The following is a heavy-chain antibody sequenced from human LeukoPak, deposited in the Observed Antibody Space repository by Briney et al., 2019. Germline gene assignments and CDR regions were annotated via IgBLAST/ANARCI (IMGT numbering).Heavy chain of an antibody. CDR1: GFTFSSYS. Sequence: GGSLRLSCAASGFTFSSYSMNWVRQAPGKGLEWVANIKQDGSDKYYVDSVKGRFTISRDNAKNSLYLQMNSLRDEDTAVYYCARGGYSSSWLLFDYWGQGTLVTVSS. CDR3: ARGGYSSSWLLFDY. V-gene: IGHV3-7*01. CDR2: IKQDGSDK. J-gene: IGHJ4*02. D-gene: IGHD6-13*01.